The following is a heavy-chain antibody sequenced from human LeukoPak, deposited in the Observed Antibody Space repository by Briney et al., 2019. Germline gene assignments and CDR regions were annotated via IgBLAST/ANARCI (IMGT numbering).Heavy chain of an antibody. Sequence: ASVKVSCKASGGTFSSYAISWVRQAPGQGLEWMGRIIPILGIANYAQKFQGRVTITADKSTSTAYMELSSLRSEDTAVYYCARVPDYYGSGSYYNEVWGQGTLVTVSS. CDR2: IIPILGIA. CDR1: GGTFSSYA. J-gene: IGHJ4*02. V-gene: IGHV1-69*04. CDR3: ARVPDYYGSGSYYNEV. D-gene: IGHD3-10*01.